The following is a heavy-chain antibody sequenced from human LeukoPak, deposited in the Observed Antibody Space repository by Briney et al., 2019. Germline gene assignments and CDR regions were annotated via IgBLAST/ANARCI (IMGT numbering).Heavy chain of an antibody. J-gene: IGHJ4*02. CDR1: GFTFSSYG. D-gene: IGHD6-19*01. CDR3: AKGTPYSSGWYFDY. Sequence: GETLRLSCAASGFTFSSYGMSWVRQAPGKGLEWVSAISGSGGSTYYGDSVRGRFTISRDNSKSTLYLQMNSLRAEDTAVYYCAKGTPYSSGWYFDYWGQGTLVTVSS. CDR2: ISGSGGST. V-gene: IGHV3-23*01.